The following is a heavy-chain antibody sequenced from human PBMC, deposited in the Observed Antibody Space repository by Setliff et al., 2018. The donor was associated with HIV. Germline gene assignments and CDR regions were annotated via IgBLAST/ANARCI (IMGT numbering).Heavy chain of an antibody. V-gene: IGHV4-31*03. CDR3: ARIPNPGHSFGWFDS. J-gene: IGHJ5*01. D-gene: IGHD5-18*01. CDR2: IFYSGYA. Sequence: PSETLSLTCTVSGGFIGSGDGLWTWIRQSPGEGLEWIGYIFYSGYAKYNPSLRSRVTVSLDTSKNQFSLKLTSLTAADTAVYYCARIPNPGHSFGWFDSWGQGTLVTVSS. CDR1: GGFIGSGDGL.